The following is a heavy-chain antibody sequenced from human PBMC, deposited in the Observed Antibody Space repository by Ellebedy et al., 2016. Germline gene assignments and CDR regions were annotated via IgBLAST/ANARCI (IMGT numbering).Heavy chain of an antibody. CDR3: ARHVAGSSAFDY. CDR1: GGSISSYY. Sequence: GSLRLXXTVSGGSISSYYWSWIRQPAGKGLEWIGRMFTSGSTNYNPSLRSRATMSLHTSTNQFSLTLTSVTAADTAVYYCARHVAGSSAFDYWGQGTLVTVSS. D-gene: IGHD6-25*01. CDR2: MFTSGST. J-gene: IGHJ4*02. V-gene: IGHV4-4*07.